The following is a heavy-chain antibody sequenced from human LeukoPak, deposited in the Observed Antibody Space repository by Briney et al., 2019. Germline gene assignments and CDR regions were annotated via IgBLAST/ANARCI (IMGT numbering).Heavy chain of an antibody. D-gene: IGHD6-13*01. Sequence: SETLSLTCTVSGGSISSSSYYWGWIRQPPGKGLEWIGNIYFSGSTYYNPSLKSRVTISVDTSKNQFSLKLSSATAADTAVYYCARQLGGSSWSDYWGQGTLVTVSS. CDR3: ARQLGGSSWSDY. J-gene: IGHJ4*02. CDR1: GGSISSSSYY. CDR2: IYFSGST. V-gene: IGHV4-39*01.